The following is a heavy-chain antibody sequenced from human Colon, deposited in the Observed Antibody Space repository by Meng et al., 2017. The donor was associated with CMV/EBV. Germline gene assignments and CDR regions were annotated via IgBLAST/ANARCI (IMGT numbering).Heavy chain of an antibody. V-gene: IGHV4-61*01. J-gene: IGHJ6*02. CDR2: IYYSGST. CDR1: GGSVSSGSYY. D-gene: IGHD3-3*01. CDR3: ARDKGYDFWSGYHHYGMDV. Sequence: GSLRLSCTVSGGSVSSGSYYWSWIRQPPGKGLEWIGYIYYSGSTNYNPSLKSRVTISVDTSKNQFSLKLSSVTAADTAVYYCARDKGYDFWSGYHHYGMDVWGQGTTVTVTS.